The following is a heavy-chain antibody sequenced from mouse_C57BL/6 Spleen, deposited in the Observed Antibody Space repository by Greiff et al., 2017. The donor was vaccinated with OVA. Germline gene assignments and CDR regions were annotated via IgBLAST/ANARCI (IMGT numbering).Heavy chain of an antibody. CDR3: ARAGIYYYDY. J-gene: IGHJ2*01. Sequence: EVQVVESGPGLVKPSQSLSLTCSVTGYSITSGYYWNWIRQFPGNKLEWMGYISYDGSNNYNPSLKNRISITRDTSKNQFFLKLNSVTTEDTATYYCARAGIYYYDYWGQGTTLTVSS. CDR1: GYSITSGYY. V-gene: IGHV3-6*01. CDR2: ISYDGSN. D-gene: IGHD1-1*01.